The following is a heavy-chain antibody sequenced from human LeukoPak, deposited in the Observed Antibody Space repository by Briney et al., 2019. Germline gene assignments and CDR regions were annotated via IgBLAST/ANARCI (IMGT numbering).Heavy chain of an antibody. CDR3: ANLGIYCGGVTCYCSPYDY. V-gene: IGHV3-23*01. CDR2: ISGISGSTT. J-gene: IGHJ4*02. Sequence: PRGSLRLSCAASGFNFADHAMRWVRQAPGKGLEWVSAISGISGSTTIYADSVKGRFTISRDNSKNTLYLQMNSLRAEDTAVYYCANLGIYCGGVTCYCSPYDYWGGGTVVTVSS. CDR1: GFNFADHA. D-gene: IGHD2-15*01.